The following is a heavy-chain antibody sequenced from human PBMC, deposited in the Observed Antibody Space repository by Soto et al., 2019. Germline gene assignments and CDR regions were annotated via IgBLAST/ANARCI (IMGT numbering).Heavy chain of an antibody. V-gene: IGHV3-15*07. J-gene: IGHJ6*02. CDR3: TTDSTAAAFYYYYHYGMDV. CDR2: IKSKTDGGTT. Sequence: GGSLRLSCAASGFTFSNAWMNWVRQAPGKGLEWVGRIKSKTDGGTTDYAAPVKGRFTISRDDSKNTLYLQMNSLKTEDTAVYYCTTDSTAAAFYYYYHYGMDVWGQGTTVTVSS. D-gene: IGHD6-13*01. CDR1: GFTFSNAW.